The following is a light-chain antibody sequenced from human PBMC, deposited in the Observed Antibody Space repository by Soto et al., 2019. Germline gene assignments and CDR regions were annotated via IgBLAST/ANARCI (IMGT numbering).Light chain of an antibody. CDR1: SSDVGRYNY. CDR2: EVS. CDR3: SSYTSNSTRV. V-gene: IGLV2-14*01. J-gene: IGLJ3*02. Sequence: QSALTQPASVSGSPGQSITISCTGTSSDVGRYNYVSWYQQHPGKAPKLMIYEVSNRPSGVSNRFSGSKSGNTASLTISGLQAEDEDDYYCSSYTSNSTRVFGGGTKVTVL.